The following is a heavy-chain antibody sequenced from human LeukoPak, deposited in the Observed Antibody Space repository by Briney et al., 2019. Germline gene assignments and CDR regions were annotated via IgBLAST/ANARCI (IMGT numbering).Heavy chain of an antibody. CDR2: IYTSGST. D-gene: IGHD1-26*01. Sequence: SETLSVTCTVSGGSISSYYWSWIRQPAGKGLEWIGRIYTSGSTNYNPSLKSRVTMSVDTSKNQFSLKLSSVTAADTAVYYCARDRVRIVTLSQYYYYMDVWGKGTTVTVSS. J-gene: IGHJ6*03. CDR1: GGSISSYY. CDR3: ARDRVRIVTLSQYYYYMDV. V-gene: IGHV4-4*07.